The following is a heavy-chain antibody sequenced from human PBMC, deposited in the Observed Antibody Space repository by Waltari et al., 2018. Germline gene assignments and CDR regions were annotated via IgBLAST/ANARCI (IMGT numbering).Heavy chain of an antibody. D-gene: IGHD5-12*01. CDR3: ARAGLGSPLQWLQLLDS. Sequence: EVQLVESGGGLIQPGGSLRLSCAASGFNIYNNYMSWARQAPGKGLEWVSVTYAGSGGTFYAESVKGRFSVSRDNSKNTLYLDLNSLTAEDTAVYYCARAGLGSPLQWLQLLDSWGRGTLVTVSS. J-gene: IGHJ4*02. V-gene: IGHV3-53*01. CDR1: GFNIYNNY. CDR2: TYAGSGGT.